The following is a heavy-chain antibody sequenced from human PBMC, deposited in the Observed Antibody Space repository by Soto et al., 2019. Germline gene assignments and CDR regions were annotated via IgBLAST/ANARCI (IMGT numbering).Heavy chain of an antibody. V-gene: IGHV4-34*01. CDR3: ARGALKSRGGNYFDY. D-gene: IGHD3-16*01. Sequence: QVQLQQWGAGLLKPSETLSLTCAVYGGSFSGYYWSWIRQPPGKGLEWIGEINHSGSTNYNPSLKSLVTLSVDTSKNQFSLKLSSLTAADTAVYYCARGALKSRGGNYFDYWGQGTLVTVSS. J-gene: IGHJ4*02. CDR2: INHSGST. CDR1: GGSFSGYY.